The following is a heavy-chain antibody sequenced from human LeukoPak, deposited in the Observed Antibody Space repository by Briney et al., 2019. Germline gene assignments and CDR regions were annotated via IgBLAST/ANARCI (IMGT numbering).Heavy chain of an antibody. D-gene: IGHD4-23*01. V-gene: IGHV3-21*01. Sequence: GGSLRLFCAASGFTFSSYSMNWVRQAPRKGLEWVSSISSSSSYIYYADSVKGRFTISRDNAKNSLYLQMNSLRAEDTAVYYCARDGGTALFDYWGQGTLVTVSS. CDR3: ARDGGTALFDY. CDR2: ISSSSSYI. CDR1: GFTFSSYS. J-gene: IGHJ4*02.